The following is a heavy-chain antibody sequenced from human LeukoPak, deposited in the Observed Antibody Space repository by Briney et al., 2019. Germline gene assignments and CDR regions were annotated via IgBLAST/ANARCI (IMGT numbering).Heavy chain of an antibody. V-gene: IGHV3-53*01. J-gene: IGHJ4*02. CDR1: GFTFSSNS. CDR2: LYSGGNT. Sequence: GGSLRLSCAAFGFTFSSNSMNWVRQAPGKGLEWVSVLYSGGNTYYADSVKGRFTISRDTSKNTLYLQMISMRAEDTALYYCVSGKYYFDYWGQGTLVTVSS. CDR3: VSGKYYFDY.